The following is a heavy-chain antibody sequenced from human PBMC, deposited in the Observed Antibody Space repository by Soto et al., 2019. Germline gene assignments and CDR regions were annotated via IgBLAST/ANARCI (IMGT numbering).Heavy chain of an antibody. V-gene: IGHV3-64*01. CDR2: ISSNGGST. CDR3: ARDGSSGLRYFDWLPTQDWYFDL. Sequence: PGGSLRLSCAASGFTFSSYAMHWVRQAPGKGLEYGSAISSNGGSTYYANSVKGRFTISRDNSKNTLYLQMGSLRAEDMAVYYCARDGSSGLRYFDWLPTQDWYFDLWGRGTLVTVSS. CDR1: GFTFSSYA. D-gene: IGHD3-9*01. J-gene: IGHJ2*01.